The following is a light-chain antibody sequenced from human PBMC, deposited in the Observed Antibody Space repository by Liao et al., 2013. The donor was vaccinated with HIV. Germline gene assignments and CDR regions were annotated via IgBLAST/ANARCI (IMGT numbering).Light chain of an antibody. CDR1: DIGDKT. Sequence: SYELAQAPSVSVAPGKTARLTCEGNDIGDKTVHWFQQKPGQAPVLVIYKDSERPSGIPERFSGSSSGTTVTLTISGAQVEDEADYYCYSAPDNNGVFGGGTKLTVL. CDR2: KDS. J-gene: IGLJ3*02. CDR3: YSAPDNNGV. V-gene: IGLV3-27*01.